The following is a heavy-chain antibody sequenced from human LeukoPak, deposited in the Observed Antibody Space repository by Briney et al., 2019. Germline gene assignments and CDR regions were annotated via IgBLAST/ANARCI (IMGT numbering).Heavy chain of an antibody. J-gene: IGHJ3*02. CDR2: VWYDESNK. V-gene: IGHV3-33*01. CDR1: GFTFRSYY. D-gene: IGHD3-22*01. Sequence: GGSLRLSCAASGFTFRSYYMHWVRQAPGTGLEWVAVVWYDESNKYYVDSVKGRFTISRDNSKNTLYLQMNSLRVEDTALYYCAREDSSGAFDIWGQGTMVTVSS. CDR3: AREDSSGAFDI.